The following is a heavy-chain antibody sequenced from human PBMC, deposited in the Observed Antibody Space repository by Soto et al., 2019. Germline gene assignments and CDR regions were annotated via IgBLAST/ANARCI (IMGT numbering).Heavy chain of an antibody. Sequence: QITLKESGPTLVRPTETLTLTCTFSGFSLSTSGVGVGWIRQPPGKALEWLALIYWNDDKRYSPSLRGRLIITKDISKGQVILTMTNMDPVDTATYYCAHIERIAKLGGVRVLDYRGQGTLVTVAS. J-gene: IGHJ4*02. CDR1: GFSLSTSGVG. CDR3: AHIERIAKLGGVRVLDY. D-gene: IGHD3-3*01. CDR2: IYWNDDK. V-gene: IGHV2-5*01.